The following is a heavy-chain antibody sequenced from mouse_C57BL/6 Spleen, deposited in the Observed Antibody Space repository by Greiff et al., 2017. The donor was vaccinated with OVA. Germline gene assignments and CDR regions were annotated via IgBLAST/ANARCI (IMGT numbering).Heavy chain of an antibody. V-gene: IGHV1-9*01. D-gene: IGHD2-4*01. CDR3: ASIYYDYDGVFYAMDD. CDR2: ILPGSGST. CDR1: GYTFTGYW. J-gene: IGHJ4*01. Sequence: VQLQQSGAELMKPGASVKLSCKATGYTFTGYWIEWVKQRPGHGLEWIGEILPGSGSTNYNEKFKGKATFTADTSSNTAYMQLSSLTTEDSDIYYCASIYYDYDGVFYAMDDWGQGTSVTVSA.